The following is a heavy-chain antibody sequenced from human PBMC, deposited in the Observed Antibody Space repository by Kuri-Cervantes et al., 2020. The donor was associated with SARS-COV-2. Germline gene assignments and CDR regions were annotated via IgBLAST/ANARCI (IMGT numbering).Heavy chain of an antibody. Sequence: LSLTCVVSGGSISSNWWTWVRHPPGKGLEWIGEIYHSGSTNYSPSLGGRATISLDKSKNQFSLNVYSVTAADTAVYYCARALSLTFHGGAFDIWGQGTTVTVSS. V-gene: IGHV4-4*02. CDR2: IYHSGST. CDR3: ARALSLTFHGGAFDI. J-gene: IGHJ3*02. D-gene: IGHD2/OR15-2a*01. CDR1: GGSISSNW.